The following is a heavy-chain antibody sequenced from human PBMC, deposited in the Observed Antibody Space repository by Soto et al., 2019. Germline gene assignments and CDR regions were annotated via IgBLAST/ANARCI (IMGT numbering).Heavy chain of an antibody. J-gene: IGHJ5*02. D-gene: IGHD3-9*01. CDR2: IYYSGII. CDR1: GGSVSSTNNY. Sequence: SETLSLTCTVSGGSVSSTNNYWGWIRQPPGKGLEWIGNIYYSGIINYNPSLKSRVTISVDTSKNHFSLKLTSVSAADTAVYYCARRGYDILTGYTHFDPWGQGTLVTVSS. CDR3: ARRGYDILTGYTHFDP. V-gene: IGHV4-39*02.